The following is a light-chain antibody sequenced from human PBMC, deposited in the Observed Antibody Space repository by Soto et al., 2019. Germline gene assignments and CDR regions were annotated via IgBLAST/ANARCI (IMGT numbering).Light chain of an antibody. CDR2: GAS. Sequence: EIVLTQSPATLSVSPGERVTFSCRASQRIYSNLAWYQHTPGQAPRLLISGASTGATGLPARISGSGSGTEFTLTISSLQSEDFAVYYCQQYNNWPWTFGQGTKVDIK. J-gene: IGKJ1*01. CDR3: QQYNNWPWT. V-gene: IGKV3-15*01. CDR1: QRIYSN.